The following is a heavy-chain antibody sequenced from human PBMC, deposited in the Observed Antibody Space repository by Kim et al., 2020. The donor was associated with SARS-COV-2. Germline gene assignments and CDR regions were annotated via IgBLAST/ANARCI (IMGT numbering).Heavy chain of an antibody. D-gene: IGHD4-4*01. CDR3: ARDMDPTVYDY. V-gene: IGHV1-3*01. J-gene: IGHJ4*02. Sequence: YSPNFQGRVTITRDTSANTAYMALRRLTTKDTAIYYCARDMDPTVYDYWGQGTLVTVSS.